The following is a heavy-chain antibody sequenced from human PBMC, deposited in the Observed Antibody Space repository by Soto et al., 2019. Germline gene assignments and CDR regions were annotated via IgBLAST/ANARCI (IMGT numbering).Heavy chain of an antibody. CDR2: VYPGDSDT. V-gene: IGHV5-51*01. CDR1: GCTFASYW. J-gene: IGHJ4*02. CDR3: ARVQRFCTGGTCYIRFFDY. D-gene: IGHD2-15*01. Sequence: GESLKISCKGSGCTFASYWIAWVRQMPGKGLQWMGIVYPGDSDTRYSPSFQGLVTISADKSINTASLQWSSLEASDTAMYYCARVQRFCTGGTCYIRFFDYWGQGTPVTVSS.